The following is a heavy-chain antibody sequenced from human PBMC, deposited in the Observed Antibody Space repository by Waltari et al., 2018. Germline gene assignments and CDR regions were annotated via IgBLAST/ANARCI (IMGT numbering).Heavy chain of an antibody. CDR2: NYHSGSN. CDR1: GGSISSSNW. Sequence: QVQLQESGPGLVKPSGTLSLTCAVSGGSISSSNWWSWVRQPPGKGLGWIGENYHSGSNNHNPSLKSRVTISGDKSKNQVSPELSSGAGADTAVEFRAGDRGEFWTPYKFGMDVRGQGTTVTVSS. J-gene: IGHJ6*02. CDR3: AGDRGEFWTPYKFGMDV. V-gene: IGHV4-4*02. D-gene: IGHD3-3*01.